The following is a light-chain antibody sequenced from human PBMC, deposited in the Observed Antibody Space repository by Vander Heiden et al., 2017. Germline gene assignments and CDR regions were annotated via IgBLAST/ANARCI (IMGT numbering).Light chain of an antibody. CDR3: QSADSSGADVV. Sequence: SYELTQPPSVSVSQGQTARITCSGDALPKQYAFWYQQKPGQAHVLVMYKDSERSSGIPDRFSGSSSGTTVTLTISGVQAEDEADYYCQSADSSGADVVFGGGTKLTVL. CDR1: ALPKQY. V-gene: IGLV3-25*03. CDR2: KDS. J-gene: IGLJ2*01.